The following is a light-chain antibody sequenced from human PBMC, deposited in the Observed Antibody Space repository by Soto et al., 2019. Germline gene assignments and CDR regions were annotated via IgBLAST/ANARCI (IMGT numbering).Light chain of an antibody. J-gene: IGKJ5*01. CDR3: QQYNDWPRT. CDR1: QLFSSN. CDR2: GSS. V-gene: IGKV3-15*01. Sequence: EIVMTQSPATRSGSPGESGTGSVMASQLFSSNLAWYQRRPGQAPRLLIYGSSTRATGVPPRFSGSASGTEFTLTISSLQSEDFGVYYCQQYNDWPRTFGQGTRLEIK.